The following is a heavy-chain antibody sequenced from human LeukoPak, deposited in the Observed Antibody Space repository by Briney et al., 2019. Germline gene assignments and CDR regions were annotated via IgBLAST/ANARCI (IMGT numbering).Heavy chain of an antibody. V-gene: IGHV1-18*01. CDR1: GYTFTSYG. CDR2: ISAYNGNT. D-gene: IGHD3-10*01. J-gene: IGHJ3*02. Sequence: ASVKVSCKASGYTFTSYGISWVRQAPGQGLEWMGWISAYNGNTNYAQKLQGRVTMTTDTSTSTAYMELRSLRFDDTAVYYCARVLGSGSYYNDAFDIWGQGTMVTVSS. CDR3: ARVLGSGSYYNDAFDI.